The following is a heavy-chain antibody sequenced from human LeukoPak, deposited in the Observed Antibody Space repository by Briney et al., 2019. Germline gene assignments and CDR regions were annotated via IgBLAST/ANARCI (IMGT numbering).Heavy chain of an antibody. D-gene: IGHD3-22*01. CDR3: ARPSRTGSGWDAFDL. V-gene: IGHV4-59*08. CDR1: GVSISTYY. CDR2: IYYSGST. Sequence: SETLSLTCTVSGVSISTYYWSWIRQPPGKELEWIGYIYYSGSTNYNPSLKSRVTISVDTSKNQFSLNLSSVTAADTAVYYCARPSRTGSGWDAFDLWGQGAMVTVS. J-gene: IGHJ3*01.